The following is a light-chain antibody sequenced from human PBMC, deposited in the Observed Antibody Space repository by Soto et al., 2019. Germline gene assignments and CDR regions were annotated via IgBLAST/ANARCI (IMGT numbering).Light chain of an antibody. V-gene: IGKV3-20*01. J-gene: IGKJ4*01. CDR2: GAS. Sequence: EIVLTQSPGTLSLSPGERATLSCRASQSVTSSYLAWYQQKPGQAPRLLISGASSRATGIPDRFSGSGSGTEFALTISRLEPEDFAVYYCQQYSTSRLTFGGGTKVEIK. CDR3: QQYSTSRLT. CDR1: QSVTSSY.